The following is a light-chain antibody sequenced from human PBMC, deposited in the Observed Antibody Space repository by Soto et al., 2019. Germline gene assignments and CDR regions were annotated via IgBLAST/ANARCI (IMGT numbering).Light chain of an antibody. J-gene: IGKJ1*01. V-gene: IGKV1-5*01. CDR3: QQYNSYPRT. CDR2: DAS. CDR1: QSINTW. Sequence: DIRMTQSPSSLSASAGDRVTITCRASQSINTWVAWYQQKPGKAPKLLIHDASYLETGVPSRFSGSGSGTELTLTVSSLQPDDFATYYCQQYNSYPRTFGQGTTVESK.